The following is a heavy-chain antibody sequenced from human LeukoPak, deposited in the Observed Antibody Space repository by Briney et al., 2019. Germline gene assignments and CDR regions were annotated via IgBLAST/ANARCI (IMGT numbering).Heavy chain of an antibody. CDR3: ARGVSIRRYAWAY. Sequence: ASVKVSCQASGYSFSDYDIIWVRQAAGQGLEWVGWVNPKSGSTAYAQKFQGRVTMTSSSSITTVYMELSSLRSDDSAGYYCARGVSIRRYAWAYWGQGTLVTVSS. CDR2: VNPKSGST. CDR1: GYSFSDYD. J-gene: IGHJ4*02. D-gene: IGHD3-16*01. V-gene: IGHV1-8*02.